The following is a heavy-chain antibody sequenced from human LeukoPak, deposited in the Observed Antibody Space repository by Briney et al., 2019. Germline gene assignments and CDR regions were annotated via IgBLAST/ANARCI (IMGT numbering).Heavy chain of an antibody. CDR2: TRNRANSYTT. Sequence: PGGSLRLSCAASGFTFSDYYMDWVRQAPGKGLEWVGRTRNRANSYTTEYAASVEGRFTISRDDSKNSLYLQMNSLKTEDTAVYYCARLSAQFRAFDIWGQGTMVTVSS. V-gene: IGHV3-72*01. CDR1: GFTFSDYY. J-gene: IGHJ3*02. D-gene: IGHD2-15*01. CDR3: ARLSAQFRAFDI.